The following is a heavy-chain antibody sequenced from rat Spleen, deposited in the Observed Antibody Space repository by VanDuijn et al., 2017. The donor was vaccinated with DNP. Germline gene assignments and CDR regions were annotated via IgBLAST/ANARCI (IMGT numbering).Heavy chain of an antibody. CDR2: ISYDGDDT. V-gene: IGHV5-29*01. CDR1: GFTFSDYY. D-gene: IGHD1-11*01. J-gene: IGHJ2*01. CDR3: AKHDGTEGIDFDY. Sequence: EVQLVESDGGLVQPGRSLKLSCAASGFTFSDYYMAWVRQAPTKGLEWVATISYDGDDTYYRDSVKGRFTISRDNAKNTQYLQMDSLRSEDTATYYCAKHDGTEGIDFDYWGQGVMVTVSS.